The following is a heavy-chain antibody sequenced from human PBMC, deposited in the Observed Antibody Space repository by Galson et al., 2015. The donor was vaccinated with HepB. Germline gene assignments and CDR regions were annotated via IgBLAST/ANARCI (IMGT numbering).Heavy chain of an antibody. CDR3: SEKINDY. CDR1: GGSVNNVLYY. Sequence: LSLTCTVSGGSVNNVLYYWAWIRQSPGKGLEWIGSLYHDGTTYYTPSLKSRVTVSSDTSRNHLYLNLSSVTAADTAIYYCSEKINDYWGQGTLVTVSS. J-gene: IGHJ4*02. V-gene: IGHV4-39*02. CDR2: LYHDGTT.